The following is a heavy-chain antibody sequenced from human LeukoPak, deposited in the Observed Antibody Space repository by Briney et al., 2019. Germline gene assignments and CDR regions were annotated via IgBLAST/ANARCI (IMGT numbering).Heavy chain of an antibody. CDR1: GYSISSGYY. Sequence: SETLSLTCTVSGYSISSGYYWGWIRQPPGKGLEWIGSINHSGSTNYNPSLKSRVTISVDTSKNQFSLKLSSVTAADTAVYYCARHLRITMVRGVIWFDPWGQGTLVTVSS. CDR3: ARHLRITMVRGVIWFDP. CDR2: INHSGST. D-gene: IGHD3-10*01. J-gene: IGHJ5*02. V-gene: IGHV4-38-2*02.